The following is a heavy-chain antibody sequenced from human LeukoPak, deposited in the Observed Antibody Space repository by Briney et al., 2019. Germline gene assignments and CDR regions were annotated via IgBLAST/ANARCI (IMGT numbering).Heavy chain of an antibody. Sequence: SETLSLTCTVSGGSISSGGYYWSWIRQHPGKGLEWIGYIYYSGSTYYNPSLKSRVTISVDTSKNQFSLKLSSVTAADTAVYYCARDGPTYYYGSGKIYYYYYYGMDVWGKGTTVTVSS. V-gene: IGHV4-31*03. CDR3: ARDGPTYYYGSGKIYYYYYYGMDV. D-gene: IGHD3-10*01. CDR1: GGSISSGGYY. J-gene: IGHJ6*04. CDR2: IYYSGST.